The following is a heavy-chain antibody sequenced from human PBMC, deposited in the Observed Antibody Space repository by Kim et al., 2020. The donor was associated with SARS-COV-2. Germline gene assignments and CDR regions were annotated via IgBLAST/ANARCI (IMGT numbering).Heavy chain of an antibody. Sequence: GGSLRLSCGASGFTFSRDWMHWVRQAPGKGLVWVSNIGGDGTVTHYADSVKGRFTISRDNTKNTVYLQMNSLRAEDTAVYYCARESESVDYWGQGTLVTV. J-gene: IGHJ4*02. CDR3: ARESESVDY. V-gene: IGHV3-74*01. CDR1: GFTFSRDW. D-gene: IGHD3-3*01. CDR2: IGGDGTVT.